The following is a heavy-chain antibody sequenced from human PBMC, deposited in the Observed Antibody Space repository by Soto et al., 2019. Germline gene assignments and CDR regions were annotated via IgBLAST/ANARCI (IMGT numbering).Heavy chain of an antibody. CDR3: AKDLNYYYDSSGFFDY. D-gene: IGHD3-22*01. Sequence: PGGSLRLSCAASGFTFSSYAMSWVRQAPGKGLEWVSAISGSGGSTYYADSVKGRFTISRDNSKNTLYLQMNSLRAEDTAVYYCAKDLNYYYDSSGFFDYWGQGTLVTVSS. V-gene: IGHV3-23*01. CDR1: GFTFSSYA. CDR2: ISGSGGST. J-gene: IGHJ4*02.